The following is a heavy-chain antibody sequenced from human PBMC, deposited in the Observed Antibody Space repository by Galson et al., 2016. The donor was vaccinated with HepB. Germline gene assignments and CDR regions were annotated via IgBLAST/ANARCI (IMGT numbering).Heavy chain of an antibody. CDR1: GFTFSAYS. CDR3: ARDSIIVGATQDIDY. CDR2: ISVSTNYI. J-gene: IGHJ4*02. V-gene: IGHV3-21*01. D-gene: IGHD1-26*01. Sequence: SLRLSCAASGFTFSAYSMNWLRQAPGKGLEWVSSISVSTNYIYYADSAKGRFTISRDNAKNSLYLQMNSLRAEDTAVYYCARDSIIVGATQDIDYWGQGTLVTVSS.